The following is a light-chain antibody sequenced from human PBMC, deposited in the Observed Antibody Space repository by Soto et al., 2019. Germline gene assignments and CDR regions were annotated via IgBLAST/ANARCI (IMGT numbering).Light chain of an antibody. V-gene: IGKV3-20*01. J-gene: IGKJ1*01. CDR2: GAS. CDR3: QQYGSSGT. CDR1: QSVSNNY. Sequence: EIVLAQSPATLSFSAGERATLSCRASQSVSNNYLAWYQQKPGQAPRLLIYGASNRATGIPDRFSGSGSGTDFTLTISRLEPEDFAVYYCQQYGSSGTFGQGTKVDIK.